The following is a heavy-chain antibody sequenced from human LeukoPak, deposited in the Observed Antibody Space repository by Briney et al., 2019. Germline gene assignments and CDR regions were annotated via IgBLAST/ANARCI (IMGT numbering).Heavy chain of an antibody. J-gene: IGHJ4*02. V-gene: IGHV3-23*01. CDR3: AKGSYSGSYAYFDY. Sequence: PGGSLTLSCAASGFTFSSYAMSWVRQAPGEGLEWVSGISGRGAGTYYADSGKGRFTLSRDNPKNTLYLQMNSLRAEDTAVYYCAKGSYSGSYAYFDYWGQGTLVTVSS. CDR1: GFTFSSYA. D-gene: IGHD1-26*01. CDR2: ISGRGAGT.